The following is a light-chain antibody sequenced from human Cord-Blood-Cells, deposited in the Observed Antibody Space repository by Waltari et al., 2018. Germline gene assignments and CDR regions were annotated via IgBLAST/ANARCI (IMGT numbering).Light chain of an antibody. CDR3: AAWDDSLSGPGV. CDR1: SSNIGSNY. J-gene: IGLJ2*01. V-gene: IGLV1-47*01. CDR2: RNN. Sequence: QSVLTQPPSASGTPGQRVTISCSGSSSNIGSNYVYVYQQLPGTAPKLLSYRNNRRPSGVPDRFSGSKSGTSASLAISGLRSEDEADYYCAAWDDSLSGPGVFGGGTKLAVL.